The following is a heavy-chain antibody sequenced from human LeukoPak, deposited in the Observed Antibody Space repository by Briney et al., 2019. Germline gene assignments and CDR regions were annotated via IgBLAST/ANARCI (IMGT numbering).Heavy chain of an antibody. CDR3: VRGLRGVDS. D-gene: IGHD3-10*01. CDR2: TWHDGNNK. Sequence: GGSLRLSCAASGSTFSSYGMHWVRQAPGKGLEWVALTWHDGNNKYYADSVKGRVTISRENSHNTLYLQMNSLRIEDTAVYYCVRGLRGVDSWGQGTLVTVSS. V-gene: IGHV3-33*01. CDR1: GSTFSSYG. J-gene: IGHJ5*01.